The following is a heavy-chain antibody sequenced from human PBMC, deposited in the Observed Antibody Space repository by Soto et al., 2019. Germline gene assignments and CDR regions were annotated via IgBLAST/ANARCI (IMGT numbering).Heavy chain of an antibody. CDR3: ARAIGSPDPYYYYYYMDV. CDR2: IYYSGST. CDR1: GGSISSYY. D-gene: IGHD6-25*01. V-gene: IGHV4-59*01. Sequence: SETLSLTCTVSGGSISSYYWSWIRQPPGKGLEWIGYIYYSGSTNYNPSLKSRVTISVDTSKNQFSLKLSSVTAADTAVYYCARAIGSPDPYYYYYYMDVWGKGTTVTVSS. J-gene: IGHJ6*03.